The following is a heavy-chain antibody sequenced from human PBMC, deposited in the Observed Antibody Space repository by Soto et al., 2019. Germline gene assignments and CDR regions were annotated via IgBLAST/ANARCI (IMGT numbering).Heavy chain of an antibody. CDR2: ISYDGSDK. D-gene: IGHD3-16*02. Sequence: QEQLVESGGGVVQHGRSLRLSCAASGFTFSSYAMHWVRQAPGKGLEWVAVISYDGSDKYHADSVKGRFTISRDNSKNTLNLQMNSLRADDTAVYYCAKALGELSPESYDYWGQGTLITVSS. J-gene: IGHJ4*02. CDR3: AKALGELSPESYDY. V-gene: IGHV3-30*18. CDR1: GFTFSSYA.